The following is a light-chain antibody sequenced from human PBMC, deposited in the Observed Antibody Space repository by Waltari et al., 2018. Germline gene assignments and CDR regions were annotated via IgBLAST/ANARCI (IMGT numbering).Light chain of an antibody. CDR1: QSVSSN. Sequence: EIVMTQSPDTLSVSPGERATLSCRASQSVSSNLAWYQQGPGQAPRLLIYDASTRATGVPARFSGSGFGTAFTLTISSMQSEDFAMYYCQQYKNRPPLTFGGGTKVEIK. V-gene: IGKV3-15*01. CDR3: QQYKNRPPLT. CDR2: DAS. J-gene: IGKJ4*01.